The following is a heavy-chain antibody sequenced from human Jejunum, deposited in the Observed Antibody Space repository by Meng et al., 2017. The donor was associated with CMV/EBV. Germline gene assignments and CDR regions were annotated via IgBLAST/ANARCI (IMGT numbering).Heavy chain of an antibody. D-gene: IGHD3-10*01. V-gene: IGHV4-59*01. J-gene: IGHJ4*02. Sequence: SGGSISSYYWSWIRQPPGKGLEWIGYIYYSGSTNYNPSLKSRVTISVDTSKNQFSLKLSSVTAADTAVYYCARYLWFGEPYYLDYWGQGTLVTVSS. CDR3: ARYLWFGEPYYLDY. CDR2: IYYSGST. CDR1: GGSISSYY.